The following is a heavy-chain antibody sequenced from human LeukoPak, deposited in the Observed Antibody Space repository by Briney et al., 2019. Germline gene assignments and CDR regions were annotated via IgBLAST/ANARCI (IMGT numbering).Heavy chain of an antibody. CDR2: ISYDGSKT. Sequence: PGRSLRLSCAASGFTFSSHGMHWVRQAPGKGLEWVALISYDGSKTFYADSVKGRFTVSRDNSKNTVYLQMNSLRAEDTAVYYCAKTTAGNSSGRNPGWPVDYWGQGTLVTVSS. J-gene: IGHJ4*02. CDR3: AKTTAGNSSGRNPGWPVDY. D-gene: IGHD6-19*01. CDR1: GFTFSSHG. V-gene: IGHV3-30*18.